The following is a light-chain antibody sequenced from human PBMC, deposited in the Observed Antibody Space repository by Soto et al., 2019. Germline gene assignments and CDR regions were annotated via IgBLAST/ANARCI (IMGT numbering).Light chain of an antibody. V-gene: IGLV2-14*01. CDR3: SSYTTSYFYV. J-gene: IGLJ1*01. CDR1: GRDIGAYDY. CDR2: GVK. Sequence: QSALTQPASVSGSPGQSITISCTGSGRDIGAYDYVSWYQQHPGKAPKLIIYGVKNRPSGVSNRFSASKSAFTASLTISGLQTEDEAAYYCSSYTTSYFYVFGPGTQLTVL.